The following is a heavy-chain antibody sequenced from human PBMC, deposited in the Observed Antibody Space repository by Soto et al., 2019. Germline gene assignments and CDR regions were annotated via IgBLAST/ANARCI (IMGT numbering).Heavy chain of an antibody. D-gene: IGHD6-13*01. CDR1: GYTFTSYY. Sequence: ASVKVSCKASGYTFTSYYMHWVRQAPGQGLEWMGIINPSGGSTSYAQKFQGRVTMTRDTSTSTVYMELSSLRSEDTAAYYCARDPTGYSSSWYRNNWFDPWGQGTLVTVSS. V-gene: IGHV1-46*01. J-gene: IGHJ5*02. CDR3: ARDPTGYSSSWYRNNWFDP. CDR2: INPSGGST.